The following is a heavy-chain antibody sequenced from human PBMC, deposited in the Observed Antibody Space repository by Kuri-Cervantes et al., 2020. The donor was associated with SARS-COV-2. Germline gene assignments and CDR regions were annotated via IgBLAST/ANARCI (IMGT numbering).Heavy chain of an antibody. V-gene: IGHV4-30-2*01. D-gene: IGHD3-10*01. CDR3: ARVGVRGVTPTNWFDP. CDR2: IYHSGST. CDR1: GGSISSGGYS. Sequence: LRLSCAVSGGSISSGGYSWSWIRQPPGKGLEWIGYIYHSGSTYYNPSLKSRVTISVDRSKNQFSLKLSSVTAADTAVYYCARVGVRGVTPTNWFDPWGQGTRVTVSS. J-gene: IGHJ5*02.